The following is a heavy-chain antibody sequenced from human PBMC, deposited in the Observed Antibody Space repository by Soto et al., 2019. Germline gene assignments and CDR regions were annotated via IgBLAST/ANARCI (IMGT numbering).Heavy chain of an antibody. J-gene: IGHJ4*02. CDR3: ARDLSSGWIQLWPPTVPTQSFDY. V-gene: IGHV3-21*01. CDR1: GFTFSSYS. D-gene: IGHD5-18*01. Sequence: GGSLRLSCAASGFTFSSYSMNWVRQAPGKGLEWVSSISSSSSYIYYADSVKGRFTISRDNAKNSLYLQMNSLRAEDTAVYYCARDLSSGWIQLWPPTVPTQSFDYWGQGTLVTVSS. CDR2: ISSSSSYI.